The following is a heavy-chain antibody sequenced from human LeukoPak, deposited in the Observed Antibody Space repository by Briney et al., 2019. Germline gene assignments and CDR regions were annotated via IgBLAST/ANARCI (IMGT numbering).Heavy chain of an antibody. D-gene: IGHD3-22*01. CDR1: GFTFSSYG. CDR3: AKEGYYYDSSGYNYYYGMDV. V-gene: IGHV3-30*18. CDR2: ISYDGSNK. J-gene: IGHJ6*02. Sequence: GRSLRLSCAASGFTFSSYGMHWVRQAPGKGLEWVAVISYDGSNKYYADSVKGRFTISRDNSKNTLYLQMNSLGAEDTAVYYCAKEGYYYDSSGYNYYYGMDVWGQGTTVTVSS.